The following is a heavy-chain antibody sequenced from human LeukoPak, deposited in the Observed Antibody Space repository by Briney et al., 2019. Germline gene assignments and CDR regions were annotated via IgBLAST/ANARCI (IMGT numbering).Heavy chain of an antibody. Sequence: RSETLSLTCTVSGGSNSSFYWSWIRQPPGEGVEWIGYIYTSGSTNYNPSLKSRVTISVDTSKNQFSLKLSTVTAADTAVYYCVRQGGYCDSSGYCDNWGQGTLVTVSS. CDR2: IYTSGST. J-gene: IGHJ4*02. CDR3: VRQGGYCDSSGYCDN. CDR1: GGSNSSFY. D-gene: IGHD3-22*01. V-gene: IGHV4-4*09.